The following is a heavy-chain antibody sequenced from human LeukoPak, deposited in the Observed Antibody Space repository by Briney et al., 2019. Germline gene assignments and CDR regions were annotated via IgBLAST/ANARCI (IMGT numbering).Heavy chain of an antibody. CDR1: GYTFTSNY. Sequence: ASVKVSCKTSGYTFTSNYMHWVRQAPGQGLEWMGIINPSGGSTNYAQKFRGRVTMTRDTSTSTVYMELSSLRSEDTAVYYCARCGEPSYDILTDYSRLDFWGQGTLVTVSS. J-gene: IGHJ4*02. CDR2: INPSGGST. CDR3: ARCGEPSYDILTDYSRLDF. D-gene: IGHD3-9*01. V-gene: IGHV1-46*01.